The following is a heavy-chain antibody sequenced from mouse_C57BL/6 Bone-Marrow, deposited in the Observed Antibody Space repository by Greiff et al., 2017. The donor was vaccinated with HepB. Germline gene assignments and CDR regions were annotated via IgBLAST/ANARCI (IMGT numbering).Heavy chain of an antibody. J-gene: IGHJ2*01. CDR1: GYTFTSYW. D-gene: IGHD3-1*01. Sequence: QVQLQQSGAELARPGASVKLSCKASGYTFTSYWMHWVKQRPIQGLEWIGNIDPSDSETHYNQKFKDKATLTVDKSSSTAYMQLSSLTSEDSAVYYCARSGLHYFDYWGQGTTLTVSS. V-gene: IGHV1-52*01. CDR2: IDPSDSET. CDR3: ARSGLHYFDY.